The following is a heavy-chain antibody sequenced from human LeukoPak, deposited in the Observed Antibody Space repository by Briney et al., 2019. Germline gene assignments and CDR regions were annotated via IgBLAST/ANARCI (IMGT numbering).Heavy chain of an antibody. D-gene: IGHD4-23*01. CDR3: AKDLSVKAAFDY. J-gene: IGHJ4*02. V-gene: IGHV3-30*02. CDR1: GFTFSSYG. Sequence: GGSLRLSCAASGFTFSSYGMHWVRQAPGKGLEWVAFIRYDGSNKYYADSVKGRFTISRDNSKNTLYLQMNSLRAEDTAVYYCAKDLSVKAAFDYWGQGTLVTVSS. CDR2: IRYDGSNK.